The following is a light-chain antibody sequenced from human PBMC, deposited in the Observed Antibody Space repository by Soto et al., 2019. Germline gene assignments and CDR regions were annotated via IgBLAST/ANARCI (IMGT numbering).Light chain of an antibody. Sequence: IVLTQSPGTLSLSPGESATLSCRASQSVTNYLAWYQQKPGQAPRFLMYETSTRATGIPDRFSGSGSWTDFTLIISRLEPEEFALYYCQQYAASPYTFGQVTKLEI. CDR3: QQYAASPYT. V-gene: IGKV3-20*01. CDR1: QSVTNY. J-gene: IGKJ2*01. CDR2: ETS.